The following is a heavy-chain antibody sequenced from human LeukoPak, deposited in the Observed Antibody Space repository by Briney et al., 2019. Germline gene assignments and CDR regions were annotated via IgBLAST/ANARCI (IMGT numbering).Heavy chain of an antibody. CDR2: IYHSGST. V-gene: IGHV4-59*12. J-gene: IGHJ4*02. CDR1: GGSISSYY. D-gene: IGHD3-10*01. CDR3: ASLNGDFDY. Sequence: SETLSLTCTVSGGSISSYYWSWIRQPPGKGLEWIGEIYHSGSTNYNPSLKSRVTISVDKSKNQFSLKLSSVTAADTAVYYCASLNGDFDYWGQGTLVTVSS.